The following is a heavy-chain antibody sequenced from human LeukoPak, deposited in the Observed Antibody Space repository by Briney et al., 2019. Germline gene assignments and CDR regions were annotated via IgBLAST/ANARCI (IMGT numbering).Heavy chain of an antibody. CDR1: GFTFSSYS. D-gene: IGHD1-26*01. V-gene: IGHV3-21*01. J-gene: IGHJ4*02. CDR3: ARDFALSGSFDY. Sequence: GGSLSLSCAASGFTFSSYSMNWVRQAPGKGLEWVSSISSSSSYIYYADSVKGRFTISRDNAKNSLYLQMNSLRAEDTAVYYCARDFALSGSFDYWGQGTLVTVSS. CDR2: ISSSSSYI.